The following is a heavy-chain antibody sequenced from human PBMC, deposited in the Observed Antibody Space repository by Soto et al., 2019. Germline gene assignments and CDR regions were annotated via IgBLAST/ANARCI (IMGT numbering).Heavy chain of an antibody. V-gene: IGHV4-31*03. CDR1: GGSISSGGYY. Sequence: PSETLSLTCTVSGGSISSGGYYWSWIRQHPGKGLEWIGYIYYSGSTYYNPSLKSRVTISVDTSKNQFSLKLSSVTAADTAVYYCAMGRRFLEWLSPLDDWGKGTLVTVSS. CDR2: IYYSGST. CDR3: AMGRRFLEWLSPLDD. D-gene: IGHD3-3*01. J-gene: IGHJ4*02.